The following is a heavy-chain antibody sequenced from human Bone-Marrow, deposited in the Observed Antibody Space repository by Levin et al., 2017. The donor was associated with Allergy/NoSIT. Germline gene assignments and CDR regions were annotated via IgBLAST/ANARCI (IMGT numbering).Heavy chain of an antibody. CDR1: GGSISSSSYY. J-gene: IGHJ5*02. CDR2: IYYSGST. Sequence: SQTLSLTCTVSGGSISSSSYYWGWIRQPPGKGLEWIGSIYYSGSTYYNPSLKSRVTISVDTSKNQFSLKLSSVTAADTAVYYCARQGPSGTWIGNWFDPWGQGTLVTVSS. V-gene: IGHV4-39*01. CDR3: ARQGPSGTWIGNWFDP. D-gene: IGHD1-14*01.